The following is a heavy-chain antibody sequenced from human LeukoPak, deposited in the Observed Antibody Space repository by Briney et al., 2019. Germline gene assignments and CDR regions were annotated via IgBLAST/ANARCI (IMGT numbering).Heavy chain of an antibody. CDR3: ARRGYSYYYYMDV. J-gene: IGHJ6*03. V-gene: IGHV4-34*01. CDR2: INHSGST. Sequence: PSETLSLTCAVYGGSFSGYYWSWIRQPPGKGPEWIAEINHSGSTNYNPSLKSRVTISVDTSKNQFSLKLSSVTAADTAVYYCARRGYSYYYYMDVWGKGTTVTVSS. CDR1: GGSFSGYY.